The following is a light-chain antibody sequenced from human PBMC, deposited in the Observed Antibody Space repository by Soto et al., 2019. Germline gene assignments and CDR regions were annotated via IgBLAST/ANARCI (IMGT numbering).Light chain of an antibody. V-gene: IGLV3-21*04. CDR1: NIGSKS. CDR2: YDS. J-gene: IGLJ1*01. Sequence: SYELTQPPSVSVAPGKTARITCRGNNIGSKSVHWYQQKPGQAPVLVIYYDSDRPSGIPERFSGSNSGNTATLTISRVEAGDEADYYCQVWDCSSDRVVFGTGTQLTVL. CDR3: QVWDCSSDRVV.